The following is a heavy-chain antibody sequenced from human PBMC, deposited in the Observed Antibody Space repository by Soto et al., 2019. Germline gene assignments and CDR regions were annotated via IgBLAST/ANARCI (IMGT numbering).Heavy chain of an antibody. D-gene: IGHD7-27*01. Sequence: VQLVESGGGLVQPGGSLRLSCATSGFILSDCAMNWVRQAPGKGLEWVSYISSSSSVIDYADSVMGRFTVSRDNARNSLYLQMNSLRAEDTAVYYCARDLSWGSNWYYYMDVWGKGTTVTVSS. J-gene: IGHJ6*03. V-gene: IGHV3-48*01. CDR1: GFILSDCA. CDR3: ARDLSWGSNWYYYMDV. CDR2: ISSSSSVI.